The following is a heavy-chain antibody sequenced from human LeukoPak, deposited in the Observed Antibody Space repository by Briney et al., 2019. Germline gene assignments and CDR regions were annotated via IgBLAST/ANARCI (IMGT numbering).Heavy chain of an antibody. D-gene: IGHD6-19*01. CDR3: ARETGWYRDY. CDR1: GYTFTDYT. J-gene: IGHJ4*02. V-gene: IGHV1-3*01. Sequence: ASVKVSCKASGYTFTDYTVHWVRQAPGQRLEWMGWINAGNGNTKYSQKFQGRVTITRDTSASTAYMELSSLRSEDTAVYYCARETGWYRDYWGQGTLVTVSS. CDR2: INAGNGNT.